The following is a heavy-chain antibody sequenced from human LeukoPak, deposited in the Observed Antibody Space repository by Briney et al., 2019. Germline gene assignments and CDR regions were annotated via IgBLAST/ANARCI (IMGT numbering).Heavy chain of an antibody. CDR2: INPSGGST. CDR3: ARDLGFNYDSSGYYDFDY. Sequence: ASVKVSCKASGYTFTSYYMHWVRQAPGQGLEWMGIINPSGGSTSYAQKFQGRVTMTRDTSTSTVYMELSSLRSEDTAVYYCARDLGFNYDSSGYYDFDYWGQGTRVTVSS. V-gene: IGHV1-46*01. D-gene: IGHD3-22*01. CDR1: GYTFTSYY. J-gene: IGHJ4*02.